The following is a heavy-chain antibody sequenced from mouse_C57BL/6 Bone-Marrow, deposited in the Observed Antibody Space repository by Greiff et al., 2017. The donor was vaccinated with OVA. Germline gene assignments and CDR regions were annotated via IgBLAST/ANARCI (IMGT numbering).Heavy chain of an antibody. J-gene: IGHJ2*01. D-gene: IGHD2-3*01. CDR1: GYAFTNYL. CDR2: INPGSGGT. CDR3: ARYCDAGLDY. Sequence: QVQLQQSGAELVRPGTSVKVSCKASGYAFTNYLIEWVKQRPGQGLEWIGVINPGSGGTNYNEKCKGKATLTADKSSSTAYMQLSSLTSEDAAVYFCARYCDAGLDYWGQGTTLTVSS. V-gene: IGHV1-54*01.